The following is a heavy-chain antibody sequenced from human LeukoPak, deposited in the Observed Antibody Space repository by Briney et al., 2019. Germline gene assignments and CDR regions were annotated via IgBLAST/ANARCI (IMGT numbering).Heavy chain of an antibody. CDR3: ARDRGARLERFYAFDF. Sequence: GASVKVSCMAAGYAFTGSYIHWVRQAPGQGLEWMGWINPNNGFTAYAQNFQGRVTMTRDTSISTAYMDLSRLTSDDTAVYFCARDRGARLERFYAFDFWGQGTTVTVSS. CDR1: GYAFTGSY. CDR2: INPNNGFT. J-gene: IGHJ3*01. V-gene: IGHV1-2*02. D-gene: IGHD1-1*01.